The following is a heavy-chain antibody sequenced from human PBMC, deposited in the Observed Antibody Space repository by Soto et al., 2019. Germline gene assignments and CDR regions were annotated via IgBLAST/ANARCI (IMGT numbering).Heavy chain of an antibody. CDR3: ANDNYGDYDDYYYYGMDV. V-gene: IGHV3-30*18. CDR2: ISYDGSNK. D-gene: IGHD4-17*01. Sequence: QVQLVESGGGVVQPGRSLRLSCAASGFTFSSYGMHWVRQAPGKGLEWVAVISYDGSNKYYADSVKGRFTISRDNSKNTLYLQMNSLRAEDTAVYYCANDNYGDYDDYYYYGMDVWGQGTTVTVSS. CDR1: GFTFSSYG. J-gene: IGHJ6*02.